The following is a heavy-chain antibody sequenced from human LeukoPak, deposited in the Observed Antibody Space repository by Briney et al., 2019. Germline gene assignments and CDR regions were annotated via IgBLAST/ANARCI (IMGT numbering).Heavy chain of an antibody. J-gene: IGHJ6*03. CDR3: AKDKGLVRTTDYYYMDV. V-gene: IGHV3-30-3*01. CDR2: ISYDESNK. CDR1: GFTFSSYA. D-gene: IGHD4-17*01. Sequence: GGSLRLSCAASGFTFSSYAMHWVRQAPGKGLEWVAVISYDESNKYYADSVKGRFTISRDNSKNTLYLQMNSLRAEDTAVYYCAKDKGLVRTTDYYYMDVWGKGTTVTVSS.